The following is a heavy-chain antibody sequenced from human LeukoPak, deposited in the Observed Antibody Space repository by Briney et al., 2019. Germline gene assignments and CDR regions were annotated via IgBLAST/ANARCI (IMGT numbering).Heavy chain of an antibody. D-gene: IGHD3-22*01. CDR3: ARDFVGSGYSPAVYGMDV. CDR2: ISSNGSTI. CDR1: GFTFSDYY. Sequence: GGSLRLSCAASGFTFSDYYMSWIRQAPGKGLEWVSYISSNGSTIYYAASVKGRFTISRDNAKNSLYLQMNSLRAEDTAVYYCARDFVGSGYSPAVYGMDVWGQGTTVTVSS. J-gene: IGHJ6*02. V-gene: IGHV3-11*01.